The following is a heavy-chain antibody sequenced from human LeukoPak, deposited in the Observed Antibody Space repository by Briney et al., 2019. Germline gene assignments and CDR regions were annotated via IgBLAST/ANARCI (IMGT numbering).Heavy chain of an antibody. Sequence: GGSLRLSCAASGFSFSDQSMDWVRQAPGKGLEWVSSISSNSLHIFYADSVKGRFTISRDNAKNSLYLQMNNLRAEDTAVYYCVGPDSQFDCWGQGTLVTVSS. V-gene: IGHV3-21*01. CDR1: GFSFSDQS. CDR3: VGPDSQFDC. D-gene: IGHD3-10*01. CDR2: ISSNSLHI. J-gene: IGHJ4*02.